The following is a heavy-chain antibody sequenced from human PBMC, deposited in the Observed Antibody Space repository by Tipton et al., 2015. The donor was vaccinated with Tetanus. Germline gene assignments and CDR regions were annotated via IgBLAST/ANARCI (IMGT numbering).Heavy chain of an antibody. CDR2: IYYSGNT. CDR3: AGDQARGARGWNYFDY. D-gene: IGHD1-26*01. Sequence: TLSLTCTVSGGSISSGGYYWSWIRQHPGKGLEWIGDIYYSGNTYYDPSLKSRVTISVDTSKNQFSLKLNSVTAADTAVYYFAGDQARGARGWNYFDYWGRGALVTVSS. J-gene: IGHJ4*02. CDR1: GGSISSGGYY. V-gene: IGHV4-31*03.